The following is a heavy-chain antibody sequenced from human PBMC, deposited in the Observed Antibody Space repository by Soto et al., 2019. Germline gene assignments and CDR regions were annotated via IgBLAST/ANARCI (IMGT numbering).Heavy chain of an antibody. CDR3: ARDGDIAARPHYFDY. V-gene: IGHV3-11*01. CDR2: ISSSGSTI. J-gene: IGHJ4*02. Sequence: GGSLRLSCAASGFTFSDYYMSWIRQAPGKGREWVSYISSSGSTIYYADSVKGRFTISRDNAKNSLYLQMNSLRAEDAAVYYCARDGDIAARPHYFDYWGQGTLVTVSS. D-gene: IGHD6-6*01. CDR1: GFTFSDYY.